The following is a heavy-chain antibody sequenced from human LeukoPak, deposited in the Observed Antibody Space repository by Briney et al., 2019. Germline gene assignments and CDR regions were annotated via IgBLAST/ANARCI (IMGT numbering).Heavy chain of an antibody. CDR3: ARESFYGGLDY. J-gene: IGHJ4*02. CDR1: GGSISSGDYY. D-gene: IGHD4-23*01. CDR2: IYYSGTT. Sequence: SQTLSLTCTVSGGSISSGDYYWSWIRQHPGKGLEWIGYIYYSGTTYCNPSLKSRVTISVDTSKNQFSLKLSSVTAADTAVYYCARESFYGGLDYWGQGTLVTVSS. V-gene: IGHV4-31*03.